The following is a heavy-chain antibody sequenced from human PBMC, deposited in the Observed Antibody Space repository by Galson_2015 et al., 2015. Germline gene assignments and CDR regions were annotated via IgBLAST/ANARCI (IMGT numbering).Heavy chain of an antibody. D-gene: IGHD2-2*01. CDR2: IYHSGST. V-gene: IGHV4-4*02. CDR1: GGSVSSSNW. J-gene: IGHJ4*02. CDR3: AREVPVAPGSFDY. Sequence: ETLSLTCAVSGGSVSSSNWWRWVRQPPGKGLEWIGEIYHSGSTNYNPSLKRRVTISVDKSKNQFSRKLSSVPAADTAVYYCAREVPVAPGSFDYWGQGTLVTVSS.